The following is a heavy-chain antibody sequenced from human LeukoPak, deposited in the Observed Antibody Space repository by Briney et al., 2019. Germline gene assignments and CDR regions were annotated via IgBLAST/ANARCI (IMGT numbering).Heavy chain of an antibody. CDR2: VYYSGST. Sequence: SETLSLTCTVSGGSISSGGYYWSWIRQHPGKGLEWIGYVYYSGSTYYNPSLKSRVTISVDTSKNQFSLKLSSVTAADTAVYYCARNRRRTTGTTNYFDYWGQGTLVTVSS. V-gene: IGHV4-31*03. J-gene: IGHJ4*02. D-gene: IGHD1-1*01. CDR1: GGSISSGGYY. CDR3: ARNRRRTTGTTNYFDY.